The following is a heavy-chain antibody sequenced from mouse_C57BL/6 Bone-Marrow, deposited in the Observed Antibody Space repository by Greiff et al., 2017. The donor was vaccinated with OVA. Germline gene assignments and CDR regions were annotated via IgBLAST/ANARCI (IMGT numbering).Heavy chain of an antibody. V-gene: IGHV1-72*01. CDR3: AGLEDRAMDY. CDR2: IDPNSGGT. CDR1: GYTFTSYW. Sequence: QVQLQQPGAELVKPGASVKLSCKASGYTFTSYWMHWVKQRPGRGLEWIGRIDPNSGGTKYNEKFKSKATLTVDKPSSTAYMQLGSLTSDDSAVYYCAGLEDRAMDYWGQGTSVTVSS. J-gene: IGHJ4*01.